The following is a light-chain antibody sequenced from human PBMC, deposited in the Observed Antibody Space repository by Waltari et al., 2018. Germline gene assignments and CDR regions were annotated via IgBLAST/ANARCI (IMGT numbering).Light chain of an antibody. CDR3: QQYVGSILT. V-gene: IGKV3-20*01. CDR1: QTINNNF. J-gene: IGKJ4*01. Sequence: IVLTQSPATLSLSPGQRATISCSASQTINNNFLDWYQQKPGQAPRLLIHGASSRATGFPDRFSGSGSGTDFTLTISRLEAEDVAVYYCQQYVGSILTFGGGTKFEI. CDR2: GAS.